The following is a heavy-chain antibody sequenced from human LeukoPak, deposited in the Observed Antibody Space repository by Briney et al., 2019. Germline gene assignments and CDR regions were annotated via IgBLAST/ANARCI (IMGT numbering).Heavy chain of an antibody. J-gene: IGHJ6*03. CDR3: ARDGPYGSGSYSTDYYYYMDV. Sequence: GGSLRLSCAASGFTFSSYSMNWVRQAPGKGLEWVSYTSSSSSTIYYADSVKGRFTISRDNAKNSLYLQMNSLRAEDTAVYYCARDGPYGSGSYSTDYYYYMDVWGKGTTVTVSS. V-gene: IGHV3-48*04. CDR1: GFTFSSYS. D-gene: IGHD3-10*01. CDR2: TSSSSSTI.